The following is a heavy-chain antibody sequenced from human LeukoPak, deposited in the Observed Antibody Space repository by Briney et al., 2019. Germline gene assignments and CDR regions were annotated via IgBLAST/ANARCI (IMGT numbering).Heavy chain of an antibody. D-gene: IGHD6-13*01. CDR2: ISSSGGSI. V-gene: IGHV3-23*01. CDR1: KFTFSNYA. J-gene: IGHJ4*02. CDR3: AKDYSGRWYYFDY. Sequence: GGSLRLSCAASKFTFSNYAMTWVRQALGKWLEWVSTISSSGGSIFYSDSVKGRFTISRDNSKNTVYLQMNSLRAEDTAIYYCAKDYSGRWYYFDYWGQGTLVTVSS.